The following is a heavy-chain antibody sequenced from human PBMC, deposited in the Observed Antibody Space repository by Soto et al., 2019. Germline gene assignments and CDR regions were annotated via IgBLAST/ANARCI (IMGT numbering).Heavy chain of an antibody. CDR3: ARGRGYVHGNNFYGMDV. J-gene: IGHJ6*02. D-gene: IGHD3-10*02. CDR2: INHSGST. V-gene: IGHV4-34*01. CDR1: RGSFSGFY. Sequence: QVQLQQRGAGLLKPSETLALTCGVYRGSFSGFYWTWIRQTPGKGLEWIGEINHSGSTNYNPSFKNRVTITVDRSTNYFSLKMTSVTAADAAVYYCARGRGYVHGNNFYGMDVWGQGTTVTVSS.